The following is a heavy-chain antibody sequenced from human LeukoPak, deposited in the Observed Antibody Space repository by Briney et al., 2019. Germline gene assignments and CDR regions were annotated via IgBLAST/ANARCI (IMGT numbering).Heavy chain of an antibody. V-gene: IGHV3-48*01. CDR2: ISISSSTI. Sequence: GGSLRLSCAASGFTFSSYDMNWIRQAPGKGLEWISYISISSSTIYYADSVKGRFTISRDNAKDSLYLQMNSLRAEDTAIYYCARGPPLFDPWGQGTLVTVSS. J-gene: IGHJ5*02. CDR1: GFTFSSYD. CDR3: ARGPPLFDP.